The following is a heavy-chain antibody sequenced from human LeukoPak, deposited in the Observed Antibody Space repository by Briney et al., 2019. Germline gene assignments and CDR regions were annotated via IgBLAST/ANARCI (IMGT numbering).Heavy chain of an antibody. CDR1: GFTFSSYA. CDR2: ISYDGSNK. CDR3: ARDHGGSGSYRPLYWYYYYMDV. V-gene: IGHV3-30-3*01. Sequence: GGSLRLSCAASGFTFSSYAMHWVRQAPGKGLEWVAVISYDGSNKYYADSVKGRFTISRDNSKNTLYLQMNNLRAEDTAVYYCARDHGGSGSYRPLYWYYYYMDVWGKGTTVTVSS. J-gene: IGHJ6*03. D-gene: IGHD3-10*01.